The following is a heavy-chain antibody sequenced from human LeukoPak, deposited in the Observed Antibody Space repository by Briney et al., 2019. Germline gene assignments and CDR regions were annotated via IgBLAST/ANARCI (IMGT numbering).Heavy chain of an antibody. J-gene: IGHJ2*01. Sequence: SVKVSCKASGGTFSSYAISWVRQAPGQGLELMGRIIPIFGTANYAQKFQGRVTITTDESTSTAYMELSSLRSEDTAVYYCARGSGSYWSYWYFDLWGRGTLVTVSS. V-gene: IGHV1-69*05. CDR3: ARGSGSYWSYWYFDL. D-gene: IGHD1-26*01. CDR2: IIPIFGTA. CDR1: GGTFSSYA.